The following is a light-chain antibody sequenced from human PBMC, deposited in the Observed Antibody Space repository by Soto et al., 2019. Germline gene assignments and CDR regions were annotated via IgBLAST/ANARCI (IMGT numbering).Light chain of an antibody. Sequence: EIVLTQSPGTLSLSPGERATLSCRASQSVSSSYLAWYQRKPGQAPRLLIYGASSRATGIPDRFSGSGSGTDFTLTISRLEPEDFAVYYCQQYGSSPWTFGQGTKVDNK. CDR1: QSVSSSY. V-gene: IGKV3-20*01. CDR3: QQYGSSPWT. J-gene: IGKJ1*01. CDR2: GAS.